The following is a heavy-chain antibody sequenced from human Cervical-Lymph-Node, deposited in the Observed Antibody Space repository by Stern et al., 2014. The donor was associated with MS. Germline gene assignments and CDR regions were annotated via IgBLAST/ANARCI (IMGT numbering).Heavy chain of an antibody. CDR2: IDWNSAIN. J-gene: IGHJ5*01. CDR3: AKSYSSSWSGWIDS. V-gene: IGHV3-9*01. D-gene: IGHD6-13*01. Sequence: EVQLVESGGGLVQPGRSLRLSCSASQITFDDYGFHWVRQVPGKGLEWVAGIDWNSAINCYADSVKGRFTISRDNARASLYLQMNNLTPDDTALYYCAKSYSSSWSGWIDSWGQGILVTVSS. CDR1: QITFDDYG.